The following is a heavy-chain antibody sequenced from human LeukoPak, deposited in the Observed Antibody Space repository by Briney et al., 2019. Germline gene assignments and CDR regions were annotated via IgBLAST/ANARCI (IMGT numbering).Heavy chain of an antibody. D-gene: IGHD3-22*01. J-gene: IGHJ5*02. CDR2: INHSGST. Sequence: PGGSLRLSCAASGFTFSNFDMHWVRQSPGKGLEWIGEINHSGSTNYNPSLKSRVTISVDTSKNQFSLNLSSVTAADTAVYYCARRKNGYDSSGYRRGWFDPWGQGTLVTVSS. CDR3: ARRKNGYDSSGYRRGWFDP. V-gene: IGHV4-34*01. CDR1: GFTFSNFD.